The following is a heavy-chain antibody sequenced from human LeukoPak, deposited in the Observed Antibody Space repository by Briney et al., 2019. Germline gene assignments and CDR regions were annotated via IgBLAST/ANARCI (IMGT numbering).Heavy chain of an antibody. CDR1: GFTFSGYW. J-gene: IGHJ4*02. CDR2: INTDGSDT. Sequence: PGRSLRLSCAASGFTFSGYWVHWVRQAPGKGLVWVAHINTDGSDTSYTDSVKGRFTISRDNAENTLYLQMNNLRGEDTAVYYCVRVWGTVTTYFNFDYWGRGTLVTVSS. D-gene: IGHD4-17*01. V-gene: IGHV3-74*01. CDR3: VRVWGTVTTYFNFDY.